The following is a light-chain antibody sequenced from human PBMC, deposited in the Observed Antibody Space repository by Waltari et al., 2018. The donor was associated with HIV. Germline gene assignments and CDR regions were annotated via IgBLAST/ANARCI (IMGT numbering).Light chain of an antibody. V-gene: IGLV2-11*01. Sequence: QSALTQPRSVSGSPGQSVTISCTGTSSDIRGYNYVSWYQQHPGRAPKLLIYDVTKRPSGVPARFSGSKSDTSASLTISGLQADDEAEYYCSAYAGNYILVIGGGTTLTVL. CDR1: SSDIRGYNY. CDR3: SAYAGNYILV. CDR2: DVT. J-gene: IGLJ3*02.